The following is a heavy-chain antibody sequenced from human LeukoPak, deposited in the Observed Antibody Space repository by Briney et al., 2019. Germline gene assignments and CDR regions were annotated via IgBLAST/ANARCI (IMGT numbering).Heavy chain of an antibody. V-gene: IGHV4-59*08. CDR1: GGSISSYY. CDR3: AGLRTEAAAVFFDY. CDR2: IYYSGST. D-gene: IGHD6-13*01. J-gene: IGHJ4*02. Sequence: SETLSLTCTVSGGSISSYYWSWIRQPPGKGLEWIGYIYYSGSTNYNPSLKSRVTISVDTSKNQFSLKLSSVTAADTAVYYCAGLRTEAAAVFFDYWGQGTLVTVSS.